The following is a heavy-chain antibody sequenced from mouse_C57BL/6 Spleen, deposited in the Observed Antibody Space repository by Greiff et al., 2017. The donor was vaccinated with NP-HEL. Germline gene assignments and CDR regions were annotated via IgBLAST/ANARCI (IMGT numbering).Heavy chain of an antibody. J-gene: IGHJ2*01. CDR3: ARFSHQYYFDY. CDR2: IDPSDSYT. V-gene: IGHV1-50*01. CDR1: GYTFTSYW. Sequence: VQLQQPGAELVKPGASVKLSCKASGYTFTSYWMQWVKQRPGQGLEWIGEIDPSDSYTNYNQKFKGKATLTVDTSSSTAYMQLSSLTSEDSAVYYCARFSHQYYFDYWGQGTTLTVSS. D-gene: IGHD2-3*01.